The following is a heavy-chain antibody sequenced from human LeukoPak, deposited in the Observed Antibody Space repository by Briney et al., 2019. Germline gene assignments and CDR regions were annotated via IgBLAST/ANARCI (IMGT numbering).Heavy chain of an antibody. Sequence: SETLSLTCTVSGGSISSYYWSWIRQPAGKGLEWIGRIYTSGSTNYNPSLKSRVTMSVDTSKNLFSLRLRSVTAADTAVYFCARGRVSSSTWYSTYYYYFYMDVWGKGTTVTVSS. D-gene: IGHD4-11*01. CDR1: GGSISSYY. V-gene: IGHV4-4*07. CDR2: IYTSGST. J-gene: IGHJ6*03. CDR3: ARGRVSSSTWYSTYYYYFYMDV.